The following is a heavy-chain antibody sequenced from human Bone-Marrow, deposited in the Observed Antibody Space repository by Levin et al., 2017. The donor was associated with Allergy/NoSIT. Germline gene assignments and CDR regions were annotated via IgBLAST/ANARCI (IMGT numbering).Heavy chain of an antibody. CDR2: ISSSGTTI. D-gene: IGHD3-9*01. CDR1: GFIFNSYE. CDR3: ASDSRVTITFDF. J-gene: IGHJ3*01. Sequence: PGGSLRLSCAASGFIFNSYEMNWVRQAPGKGLEWVSYISSSGTTIYYADSVRGRFTISRDNAKNSLYLQMNSLRAEDTAVYYCASDSRVTITFDFWGQGTMVTVSS. V-gene: IGHV3-48*03.